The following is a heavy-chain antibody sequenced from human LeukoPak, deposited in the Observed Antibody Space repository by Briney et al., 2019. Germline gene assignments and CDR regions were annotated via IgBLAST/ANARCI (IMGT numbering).Heavy chain of an antibody. CDR1: GFTFSSYS. J-gene: IGHJ4*02. D-gene: IGHD6-13*01. Sequence: PGGSLRLSCAASGFTFSSYSMNWVRQAPGKGLEWVSSISSSSSYIYYADSVKGRFTISRDNAKDSLYLQMNSLRAEDTAVYYCARDRGYSSSLDYWGQGTLVTVSS. V-gene: IGHV3-21*01. CDR2: ISSSSSYI. CDR3: ARDRGYSSSLDY.